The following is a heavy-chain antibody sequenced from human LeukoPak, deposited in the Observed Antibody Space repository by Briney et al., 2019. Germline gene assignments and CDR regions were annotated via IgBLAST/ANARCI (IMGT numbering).Heavy chain of an antibody. V-gene: IGHV4-4*09. D-gene: IGHD1-26*01. CDR2: IHSSGYT. Sequence: SETLSLTCTVSGGSVTSYYWSWIRQPPGQGLEWIAYIHSSGYTNYNPSLKSRVTISVDTSKNQFSLRVTSVTAADTAVYYCAKRQGPNSGSYDYFDPWSQGNLVTVSS. CDR1: GGSVTSYY. CDR3: AKRQGPNSGSYDYFDP. J-gene: IGHJ5*02.